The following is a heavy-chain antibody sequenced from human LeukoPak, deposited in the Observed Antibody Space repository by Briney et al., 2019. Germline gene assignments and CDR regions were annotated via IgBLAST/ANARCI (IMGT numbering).Heavy chain of an antibody. Sequence: GGSLRLPCAASGFTFSSYAMSWVRQAPGKGLEWVSAISGSGGSTYYADSVKGRFTISRDNAKNSLYLQMNSLRAEDTAVYYCARVVGIQLWSYYFDYWGQGTLVTVSS. J-gene: IGHJ4*02. CDR3: ARVVGIQLWSYYFDY. CDR1: GFTFSSYA. V-gene: IGHV3-23*01. CDR2: ISGSGGST. D-gene: IGHD5-18*01.